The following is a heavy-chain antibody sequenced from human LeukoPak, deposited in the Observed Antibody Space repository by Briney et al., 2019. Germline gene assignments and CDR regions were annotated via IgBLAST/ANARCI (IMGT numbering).Heavy chain of an antibody. Sequence: KPSETLSLTCAVYGGSFSGYYWSWIRQPPGKGLEWIGEINHSGSTNYNPSLKSRVTISVDTSKNQFSLKLSSVTAADTAVYYCAGVAAGDYDILTGYYFSYYYYMDVWGKGTTVTVSS. CDR2: INHSGST. V-gene: IGHV4-34*01. CDR1: GGSFSGYY. CDR3: AGVAAGDYDILTGYYFSYYYYMDV. J-gene: IGHJ6*03. D-gene: IGHD3-9*01.